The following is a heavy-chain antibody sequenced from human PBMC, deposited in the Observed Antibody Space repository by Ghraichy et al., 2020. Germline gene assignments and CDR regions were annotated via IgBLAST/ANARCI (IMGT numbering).Heavy chain of an antibody. D-gene: IGHD3-10*01. Sequence: VSAISGSGGSTYYADSVKGRFTISRDNSKNTLYLQMNSLRAEDTAVYYCANTYYYGSGSYYFQHWGQ. CDR2: ISGSGGST. CDR3: ANTYYYGSGSYYFQH. J-gene: IGHJ1*01. V-gene: IGHV3-23*01.